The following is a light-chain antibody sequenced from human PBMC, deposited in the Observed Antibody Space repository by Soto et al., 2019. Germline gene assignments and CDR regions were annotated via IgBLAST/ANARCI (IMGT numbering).Light chain of an antibody. CDR1: QDISHY. V-gene: IGKV1-33*01. CDR2: DAS. Sequence: IQMTQSPSSLSASVGDRVTITCRASQDISHYLTWYQQKLGKAPKLLIYDASKLQPGVPSRFSGSGSGTDFTLNITSLQPEDVATYYCQQYDDFPITFGQGTRLEIK. CDR3: QQYDDFPIT. J-gene: IGKJ5*01.